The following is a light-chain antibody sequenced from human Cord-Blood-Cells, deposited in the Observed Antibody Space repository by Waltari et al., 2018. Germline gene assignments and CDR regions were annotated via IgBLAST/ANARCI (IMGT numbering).Light chain of an antibody. J-gene: IGLJ3*02. CDR3: CSYAGSSTWV. V-gene: IGLV2-23*01. Sequence: QSALTQPASVSGSPGQPITISCTATSSDVGSYNLVSWYQQHPGKAPKLMIYAGSKRPSGVSNRFSGSKSGNTASLTISGLQAEDEADYYCCSYAGSSTWVFGGGTKLTVL. CDR1: SSDVGSYNL. CDR2: AGS.